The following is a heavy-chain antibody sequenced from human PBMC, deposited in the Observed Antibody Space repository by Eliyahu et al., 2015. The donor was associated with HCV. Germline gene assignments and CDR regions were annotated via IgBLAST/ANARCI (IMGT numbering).Heavy chain of an antibody. CDR3: AKDSQQWLAPYYYYYGMDV. V-gene: IGHV3-33*06. Sequence: QVQLVESGGGVVQPGRSLRLSCAASGFTFSRYGXPGVRQAPGKGLGWVAVIWYDGSNKYYADSVKGRFTISRDNSKNTLYLQMNSLRAEDTAVYYCAKDSQQWLAPYYYYYGMDVWGQGTTVTVSS. D-gene: IGHD6-19*01. CDR1: GFTFSRYG. J-gene: IGHJ6*02. CDR2: IWYDGSNK.